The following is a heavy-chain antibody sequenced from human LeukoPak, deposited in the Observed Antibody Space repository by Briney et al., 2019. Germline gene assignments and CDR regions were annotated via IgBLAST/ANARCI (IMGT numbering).Heavy chain of an antibody. CDR1: GGTFSSYA. D-gene: IGHD2-2*01. CDR2: IVPMFGTA. J-gene: IGHJ4*02. CDR3: ARGRCSSTSCYSDY. Sequence: SVKVSCKASGGTFSSYAISWVRQAPGQGLEWMGGIVPMFGTAKYAQKFQGRVTITADESTSTAYMELSSLRSEDTAVYYCARGRCSSTSCYSDYWGQGTLVTVSS. V-gene: IGHV1-69*01.